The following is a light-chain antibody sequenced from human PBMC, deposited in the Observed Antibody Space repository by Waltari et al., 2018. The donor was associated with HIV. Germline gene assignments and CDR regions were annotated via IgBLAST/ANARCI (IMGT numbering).Light chain of an antibody. CDR3: QSAADTSGPWV. J-gene: IGLJ3*02. CDR2: KDS. CDR1: ALPKQY. Sequence: SYELPQPPSVSVSPGQTARFTCPGDALPKQYAYWYQQKPGQAPVLVIYKDSERPSGIPERFSGSSSGTTVTLTISGVQAEDEADYYCQSAADTSGPWVFGGGTKLTVL. V-gene: IGLV3-25*03.